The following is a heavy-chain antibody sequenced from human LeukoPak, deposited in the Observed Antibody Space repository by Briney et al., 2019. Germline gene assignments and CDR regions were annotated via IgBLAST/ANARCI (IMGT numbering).Heavy chain of an antibody. CDR2: INHSGST. D-gene: IGHD2-21*01. J-gene: IGHJ3*02. CDR3: ARQEVGILNAFDI. V-gene: IGHV4-34*01. Sequence: SETLSLTCAVYGGSFSGYYWSWIRQPPGKGLEWIGEINHSGSTNYNPSLKSRVTISVDTSKNQFSLKLSSVTAADTAVYYCARQEVGILNAFDIWGQGTMVTVSS. CDR1: GGSFSGYY.